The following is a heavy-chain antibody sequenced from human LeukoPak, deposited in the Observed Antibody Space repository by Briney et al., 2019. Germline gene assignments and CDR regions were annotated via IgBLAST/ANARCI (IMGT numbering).Heavy chain of an antibody. Sequence: SQTLSLTCTVSGGSISSGGYYWSWIRQHPGKGLEWIGYIYYSGSTYYNPSLKSRVTISVDTSKNQFSLKLSSVTAADTAVYYCARAVENGDTAMADPYYFDYWGQGTLVTVSS. CDR1: GGSISSGGYY. V-gene: IGHV4-31*03. D-gene: IGHD5-18*01. J-gene: IGHJ4*02. CDR2: IYYSGST. CDR3: ARAVENGDTAMADPYYFDY.